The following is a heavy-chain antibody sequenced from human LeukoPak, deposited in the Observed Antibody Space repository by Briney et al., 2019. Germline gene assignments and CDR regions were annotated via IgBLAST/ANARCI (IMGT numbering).Heavy chain of an antibody. CDR1: GGTFSSYA. CDR3: ATPASDRYCSSTSCYRVWFDP. V-gene: IGHV1-24*01. D-gene: IGHD2-2*01. Sequence: ASVKVSCKASGGTFSSYAISWVRQAPGKGLEWTGGFDPEDGETIYAQKFQGRVTMTEDTSTDTAYMELSSLRSEDTAVYYCATPASDRYCSSTSCYRVWFDPWGQGTLVTVSS. J-gene: IGHJ5*02. CDR2: FDPEDGET.